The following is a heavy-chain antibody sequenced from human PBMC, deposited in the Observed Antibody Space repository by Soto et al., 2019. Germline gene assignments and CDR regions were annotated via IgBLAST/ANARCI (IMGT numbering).Heavy chain of an antibody. V-gene: IGHV3-9*01. D-gene: IGHD3-10*01. J-gene: IGHJ4*02. CDR1: GFSFDDYA. CDR3: ARDVWSRASGPPDS. CDR2: ISWNSGNI. Sequence: EVQLVETGGGLVQPGRSLRLSCAASGFSFDDYAMHWVRQAPGKGLEWVTGISWNSGNIGYADSVKGRFTISRDNAKNSLYLQMNSLRAEDTALYYCARDVWSRASGPPDSWGQGTLVTVSS.